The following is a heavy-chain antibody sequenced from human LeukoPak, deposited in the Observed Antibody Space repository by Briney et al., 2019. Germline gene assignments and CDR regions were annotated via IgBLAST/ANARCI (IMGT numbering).Heavy chain of an antibody. CDR3: ARDRYVYSSSWYYFDY. CDR1: GGSISSSSYY. J-gene: IGHJ4*02. CDR2: IYYSGST. V-gene: IGHV4-39*07. Sequence: SETLSLTCTVSGGSISSSSYYWGWIRQPPGKGLEWIGSIYYSGSTNYNPSLKSRVTMSVDTSKNQFSLKLSSVTAADTAAYYCARDRYVYSSSWYYFDYWGQGTLVTVSS. D-gene: IGHD6-13*01.